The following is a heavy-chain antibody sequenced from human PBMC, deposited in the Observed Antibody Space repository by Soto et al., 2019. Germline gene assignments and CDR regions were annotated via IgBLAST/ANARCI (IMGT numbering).Heavy chain of an antibody. CDR1: GFSFSNAW. J-gene: IGHJ4*02. CDR3: ITISRLSRVDY. D-gene: IGHD3-16*01. CDR2: IKSKTDGGTT. Sequence: GGSLRLSCAASGFSFSNAWMNWVRQAPGKGLEWVGRIKSKTDGGTTDYAAPVNGRFSISRDDLRNTLYLQMNSLKNEDTAVYYCITISRLSRVDYWGQGTVVTVSS. V-gene: IGHV3-15*01.